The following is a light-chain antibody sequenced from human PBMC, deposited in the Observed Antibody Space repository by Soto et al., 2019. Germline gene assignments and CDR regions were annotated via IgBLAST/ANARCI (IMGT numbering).Light chain of an antibody. J-gene: IGKJ5*01. CDR2: AAS. CDR1: QNVMTY. CDR3: QHSYSSPIT. V-gene: IGKV1-39*01. Sequence: DIQMTQSPSSLSASLVDRXTITCXTSQNVMTYLNWYQQKPGEAPKXXIYAASSLQSGVPSRFSGSGSGTDFTLSISSLQLEDLATYFCQHSYSSPITFGQGTRLEIK.